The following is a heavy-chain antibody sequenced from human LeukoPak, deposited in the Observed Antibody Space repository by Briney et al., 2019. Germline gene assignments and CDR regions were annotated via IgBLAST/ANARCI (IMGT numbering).Heavy chain of an antibody. CDR3: VSPRGFSYGYFDY. Sequence: HPETLSLTCTVSGGSIRSTSACWGWVSLPPGKGLEWLVCIYYSKNTYYNPSLKSRVTISADTSKNQFSLTLGSVSATDTAVYYCVSPRGFSYGYFDYWGQGTLVTVSS. CDR1: GGSIRSTSAC. V-gene: IGHV4-39*01. CDR2: IYYSKNT. J-gene: IGHJ4*02. D-gene: IGHD5-18*01.